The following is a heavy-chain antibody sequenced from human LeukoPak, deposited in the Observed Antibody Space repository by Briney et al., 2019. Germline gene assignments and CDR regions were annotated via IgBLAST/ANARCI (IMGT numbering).Heavy chain of an antibody. CDR2: INPNSGGT. D-gene: IGHD3-16*01. CDR1: GYTFTGYY. J-gene: IGHJ4*02. CDR3: ARVNRAFGGVHDY. V-gene: IGHV1-2*02. Sequence: ASVKVSCKASGYTFTGYYMHWVRQAPGQGLEWMGWINPNSGGTNYAQKFQGRVTMTRDTSISTAYMELSRLRSDDTAVYYCARVNRAFGGVHDYWGQGTLVTVSS.